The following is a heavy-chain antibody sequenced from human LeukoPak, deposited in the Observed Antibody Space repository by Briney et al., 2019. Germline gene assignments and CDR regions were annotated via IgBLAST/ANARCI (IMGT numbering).Heavy chain of an antibody. CDR3: ARGTTNDY. Sequence: GASVKVSCKASGYTFTTYHMHWVRQAPGQGLEWMGIINPSGGSTAYAQKFQGRVTVTRDTSTSTVYMELSSLRSEDTAIYYCARGTTNDYWGQGTLVTVSS. V-gene: IGHV1-46*01. CDR2: INPSGGST. J-gene: IGHJ4*02. CDR1: GYTFTTYH. D-gene: IGHD1-1*01.